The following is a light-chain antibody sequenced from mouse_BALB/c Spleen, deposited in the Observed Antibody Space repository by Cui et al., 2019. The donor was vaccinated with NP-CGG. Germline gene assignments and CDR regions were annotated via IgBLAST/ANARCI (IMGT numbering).Light chain of an antibody. V-gene: IGLV1*01. CDR1: TGAVTTSNY. CDR2: GTN. J-gene: IGLJ1*01. Sequence: QAVVTQASAPTTSPGETVTLTCRSSTGAVTTSNYANWVQEKQDHLFTGLIGGTNNRVPGVPARFSGSLIGDKAALTITGAQTEDEAIYFCALWYSNHWVFGGGTKLTVL. CDR3: ALWYSNHWV.